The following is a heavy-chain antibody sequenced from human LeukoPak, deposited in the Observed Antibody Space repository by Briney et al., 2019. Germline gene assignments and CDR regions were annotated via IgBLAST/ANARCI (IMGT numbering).Heavy chain of an antibody. J-gene: IGHJ6*02. V-gene: IGHV3-9*01. Sequence: GGSLRLSCAASGFTFSSYAMHWVRQAPGKGLEWVSGISWDSGSIGYADSVRGRFTISRDNAKNSLYLQMNSLRAEDTALYYCAKGGYSSSFYGMDVWGQGTSVTVSS. CDR3: AKGGYSSSFYGMDV. D-gene: IGHD6-13*01. CDR2: ISWDSGSI. CDR1: GFTFSSYA.